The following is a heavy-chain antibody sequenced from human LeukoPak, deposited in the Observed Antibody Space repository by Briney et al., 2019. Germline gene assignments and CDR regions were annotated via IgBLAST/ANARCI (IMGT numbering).Heavy chain of an antibody. CDR2: INHSGST. J-gene: IGHJ6*04. Sequence: SETLSLTCAVYGGSFSGYYWSWIRQPPGKGLEWIGEINHSGSTNYNPSLKSRVTISVDTSKSQFSLKLGSVTAADTAVYYCAGLGYCSGGSCLDVWGKGTTVTVSS. V-gene: IGHV4-34*01. CDR3: AGLGYCSGGSCLDV. CDR1: GGSFSGYY. D-gene: IGHD2-15*01.